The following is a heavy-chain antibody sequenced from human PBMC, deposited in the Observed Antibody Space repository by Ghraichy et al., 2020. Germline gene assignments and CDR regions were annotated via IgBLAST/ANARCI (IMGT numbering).Heavy chain of an antibody. J-gene: IGHJ4*02. CDR1: GFSFSDYY. CDR3: VRDGVYSSGPGNDY. CDR2: ISTSSSYT. Sequence: GGSLRLSCAASGFSFSDYYMSWIRQAPGKGLEWISYISTSSSYTNYADSVKGRFTISRDNAKNSLYLQMNSLRAEDTAVYHCVRDGVYSSGPGNDYWGQGTLVTVSS. V-gene: IGHV3-11*06. D-gene: IGHD6-19*01.